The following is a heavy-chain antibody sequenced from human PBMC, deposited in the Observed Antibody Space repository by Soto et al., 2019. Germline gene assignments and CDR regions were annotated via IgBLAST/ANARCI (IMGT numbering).Heavy chain of an antibody. V-gene: IGHV1-18*01. CDR3: ARFHVDTAMVSPFDY. CDR2: ISGYNGDT. D-gene: IGHD5-18*01. J-gene: IGHJ4*02. CDR1: GYTFTDYG. Sequence: ASVKVSCKASGYTFTDYGISWMRQAPGQGLEWMAWISGYNGDTKYAQNFQDRVTMTTDTSTSIAYMELRSLRSDDTAVYYCARFHVDTAMVSPFDYCGEGTMVTVYS.